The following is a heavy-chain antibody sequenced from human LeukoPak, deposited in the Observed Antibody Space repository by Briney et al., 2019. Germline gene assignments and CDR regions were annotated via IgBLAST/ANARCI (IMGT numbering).Heavy chain of an antibody. V-gene: IGHV3-9*01. D-gene: IGHD3-10*01. Sequence: GSSLRLSCAASGFTFDDYAMHWVRQAPGKGLEWVSGISWNSVSIGYADSVKGRFTLSRDNAKNSLYLQMNSLRAEDTALYYCAKDRGSDGLWFGIDYWGQGTLVTVSS. CDR2: ISWNSVSI. J-gene: IGHJ4*02. CDR3: AKDRGSDGLWFGIDY. CDR1: GFTFDDYA.